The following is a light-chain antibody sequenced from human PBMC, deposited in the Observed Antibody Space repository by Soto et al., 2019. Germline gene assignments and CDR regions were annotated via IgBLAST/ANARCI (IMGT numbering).Light chain of an antibody. CDR2: DVS. J-gene: IGLJ1*01. Sequence: LTQPRSVSGSPGQSVTISCTGTSSDVGGYNYVSWYQQHPGKAPKLMIYDVSKGPSGVPDRFSGSKSGNTASLTISGLQAEDEADYYCCSYAGSYPYVFGTGTKVTVL. CDR3: CSYAGSYPYV. CDR1: SSDVGGYNY. V-gene: IGLV2-11*01.